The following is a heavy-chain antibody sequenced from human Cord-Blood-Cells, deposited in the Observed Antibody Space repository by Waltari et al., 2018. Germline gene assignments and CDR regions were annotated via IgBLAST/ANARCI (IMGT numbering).Heavy chain of an antibody. J-gene: IGHJ6*03. CDR1: GGTFSSSA. Sequence: QVQLVQSGAEVKKPGSSVKVSCKASGGTFSSSAISWVRQAPGQGLEWMGGIIPILGIANYAQKFQGRVTITADESTSTAYMELSSLRSEDTAVYYCARVLGIPDYYYYMDVWGKGTTVTVSS. D-gene: IGHD7-27*01. CDR3: ARVLGIPDYYYYMDV. CDR2: IIPILGIA. V-gene: IGHV1-69*04.